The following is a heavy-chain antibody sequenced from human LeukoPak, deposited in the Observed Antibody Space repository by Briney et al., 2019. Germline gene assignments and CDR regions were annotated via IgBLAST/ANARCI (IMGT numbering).Heavy chain of an antibody. CDR3: ANGGFSSGTLIYYDYYYMDV. V-gene: IGHV3-11*04. CDR2: ISSNGTSI. Sequence: GGSLRLSCAASEFTFSDYYMSWIRQAPGKGLEWVSYISSNGTSIYYAGSVKGRFTISRDSAKNSLYLQMNSLRAEDTAVYYCANGGFSSGTLIYYDYYYMDVWGKGTTVTVSS. J-gene: IGHJ6*03. D-gene: IGHD6-19*01. CDR1: EFTFSDYY.